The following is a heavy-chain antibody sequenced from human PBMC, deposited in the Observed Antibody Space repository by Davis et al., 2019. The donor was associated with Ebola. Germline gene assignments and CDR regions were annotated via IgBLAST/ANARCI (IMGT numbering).Heavy chain of an antibody. CDR1: GFTFSSYS. CDR2: ISSSSSTI. J-gene: IGHJ4*02. Sequence: GESLKISCAASGFTFSSYSMNWVRQAPGKGLEWVSYISSSSSTIYYADSVKGRFTISRDNSKNTLYLQMNSLRAEDTAVYYCAKDTHSSGWYRIDYWGQGTLVTVSS. D-gene: IGHD6-19*01. CDR3: AKDTHSSGWYRIDY. V-gene: IGHV3-48*01.